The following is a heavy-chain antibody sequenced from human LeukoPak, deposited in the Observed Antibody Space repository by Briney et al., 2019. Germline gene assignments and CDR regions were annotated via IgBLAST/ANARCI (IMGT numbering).Heavy chain of an antibody. CDR2: IYYSGST. J-gene: IGHJ4*02. Sequence: SETLSLTCTVSGGSISSSSHYWGWIRQPPGKGLEWIGSIYYSGSTYYNPSLKSRVTISVDTSKNQFSLKLSSVTAADTAVYYCARDREYCSGGSCYSFDYWGQGTLVTVSS. V-gene: IGHV4-39*07. D-gene: IGHD2-15*01. CDR1: GGSISSSSHY. CDR3: ARDREYCSGGSCYSFDY.